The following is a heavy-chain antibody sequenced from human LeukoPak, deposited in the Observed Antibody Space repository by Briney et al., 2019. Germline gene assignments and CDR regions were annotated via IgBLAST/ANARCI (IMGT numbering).Heavy chain of an antibody. D-gene: IGHD1-1*01. CDR2: ISPNGGST. V-gene: IGHV3-64D*06. Sequence: GGSLRLYCAASGFTVSSTYMSWVRQAPGKGLEYVSAISPNGGSTYYADSVKGRFSISRDNSKNILYLQMSSVRPEDTAVYYCVPKGNEGYWGQGTLVTVSS. CDR3: VPKGNEGY. J-gene: IGHJ4*02. CDR1: GFTVSSTY.